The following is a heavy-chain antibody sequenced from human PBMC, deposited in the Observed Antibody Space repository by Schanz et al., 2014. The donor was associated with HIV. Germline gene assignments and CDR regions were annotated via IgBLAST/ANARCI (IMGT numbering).Heavy chain of an antibody. V-gene: IGHV3-30*18. CDR3: AKDRNQYDSRYIGKGNYYYYYGMDV. Sequence: QVQLVESGGGVVQPGRSLRLSCAGSGFSFDTFGIHWVRQAPGKGLEWLAVISSDGSGKFYEDSVKGRFTISRDNSKNTVYLQAKSLRPEDTAVYYCAKDRNQYDSRYIGKGNYYYYYGMDVWGQGTTVTVSS. CDR2: ISSDGSGK. CDR1: GFSFDTFG. J-gene: IGHJ6*02. D-gene: IGHD3-22*01.